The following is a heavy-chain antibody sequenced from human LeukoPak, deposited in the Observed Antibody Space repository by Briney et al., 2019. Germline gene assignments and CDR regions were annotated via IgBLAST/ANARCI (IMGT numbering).Heavy chain of an antibody. D-gene: IGHD1-26*01. Sequence: ASVKVSCKVSGYTHTELSMHWVRQAPGKGLEWVGGFDPEDGETIYAQKFQGRVTMTEDTSTDTAYMELSSLRSEDTAVYYCATPGWERRPDAFDIWGQGTMVTVSS. CDR2: FDPEDGET. CDR3: ATPGWERRPDAFDI. CDR1: GYTHTELS. J-gene: IGHJ3*02. V-gene: IGHV1-24*01.